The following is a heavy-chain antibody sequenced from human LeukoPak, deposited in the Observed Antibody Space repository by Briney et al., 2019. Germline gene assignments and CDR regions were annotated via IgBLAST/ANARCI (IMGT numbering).Heavy chain of an antibody. D-gene: IGHD1-26*01. CDR1: GYRFTSYW. Sequence: PGESLKISCKGSGYRFTSYWIGWVRQMPGKGLEWMGIIYPGDSDTRYSPSFQGQVTISADKSISTAYLQWSSLKASDTAMYYCARLSSGGSYYGYFDYWGQGTLVTVSS. CDR3: ARLSSGGSYYGYFDY. CDR2: IYPGDSDT. J-gene: IGHJ4*02. V-gene: IGHV5-51*01.